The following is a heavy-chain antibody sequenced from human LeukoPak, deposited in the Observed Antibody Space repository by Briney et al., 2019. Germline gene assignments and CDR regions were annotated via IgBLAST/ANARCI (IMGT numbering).Heavy chain of an antibody. CDR2: ISWDGGST. Sequence: GGSLRLSCAASGFTFDDYTMHWVWHAPGKGLEWVSLISWDGGSTYYADSVKGRFTISRDNSKNSLYLQMNSLRTEDTALYYCAKDITSACHSDCYSGGIDYWGQGTLVTVSS. CDR3: AKDITSACHSDCYSGGIDY. CDR1: GFTFDDYT. J-gene: IGHJ4*02. V-gene: IGHV3-43*01. D-gene: IGHD2-21*02.